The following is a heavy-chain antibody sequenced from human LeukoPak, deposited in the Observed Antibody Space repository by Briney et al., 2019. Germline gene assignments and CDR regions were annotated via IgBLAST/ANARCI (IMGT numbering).Heavy chain of an antibody. Sequence: AGGSLRLSCVASGYPFISYSMNWIRQAPGKGLEWVSYISVSGGVRSYADSVKGRFTISRDDARNSLYLQMNSLKDEDTAVYYCARDPGYFYDQLDYWGQGTLVTVSS. CDR1: GYPFISYS. D-gene: IGHD2/OR15-2a*01. CDR2: ISVSGGVR. CDR3: ARDPGYFYDQLDY. J-gene: IGHJ4*02. V-gene: IGHV3-48*02.